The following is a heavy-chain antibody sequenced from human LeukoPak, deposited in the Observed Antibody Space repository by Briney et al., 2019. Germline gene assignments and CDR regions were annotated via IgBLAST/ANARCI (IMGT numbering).Heavy chain of an antibody. J-gene: IGHJ4*02. D-gene: IGHD1-26*01. V-gene: IGHV4-39*01. Sequence: SETLSLTCTVSGVSISSSNSYWGWIRQPPGKGLEWIGSNNPSLKTRVTISIDTSKNQFSLKLTSVTAADTAVYYCARRKLLRPTFDYWGQGTLVTVSS. CDR1: GVSISSSNSY. CDR3: ARRKLLRPTFDY.